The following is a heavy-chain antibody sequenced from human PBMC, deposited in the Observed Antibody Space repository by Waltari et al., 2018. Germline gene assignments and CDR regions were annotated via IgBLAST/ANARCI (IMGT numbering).Heavy chain of an antibody. D-gene: IGHD6-13*01. CDR3: ARDTSNWYIFDY. CDR1: GFPFRSFW. CDR2: IKQDGSEK. J-gene: IGHJ4*02. Sequence: EVQLEESGGGLVQPGGSLRLSCAGSGFPFRSFWMYWVRQAPGKGLEWVANIKQDGSEKNYADSVKGRFTISRDNAKSSLYLQMNSLRAEDTAVYYCARDTSNWYIFDYWGQGTQVTVSS. V-gene: IGHV3-7*03.